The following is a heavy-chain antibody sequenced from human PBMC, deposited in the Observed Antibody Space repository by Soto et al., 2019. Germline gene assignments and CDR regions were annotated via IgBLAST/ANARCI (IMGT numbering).Heavy chain of an antibody. CDR1: GYTFTSYY. V-gene: IGHV1-46*01. D-gene: IGHD3-3*01. J-gene: IGHJ4*02. CDR3: ARDPYDFWSGYPGGYFDY. CDR2: INPSGGST. Sequence: QVQLVQSGAEVKKPGASVKVSCKASGYTFTSYYMHWVRQAPGQGLEWMGIINPSGGSTRYAQKFQGRVTMTRATSTSTVYMELSSLRSEDTAVYYCARDPYDFWSGYPGGYFDYWGQGTLVTVSS.